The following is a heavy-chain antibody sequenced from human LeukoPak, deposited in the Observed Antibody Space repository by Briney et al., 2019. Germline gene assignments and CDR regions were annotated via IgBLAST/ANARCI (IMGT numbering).Heavy chain of an antibody. V-gene: IGHV3-48*01. D-gene: IGHD2-2*01. Sequence: GGSLRLSCSACVLIFSDFSMNWVRQAPGKGLECIAYISDTSTAMYYADGLKGGFTISRDNTKSSLYLQLSSLTVDDTAVYYCARDPSSYSPWGFDFWDQGTLVTVSS. J-gene: IGHJ4*02. CDR3: ARDPSSYSPWGFDF. CDR2: ISDTSTAM. CDR1: VLIFSDFS.